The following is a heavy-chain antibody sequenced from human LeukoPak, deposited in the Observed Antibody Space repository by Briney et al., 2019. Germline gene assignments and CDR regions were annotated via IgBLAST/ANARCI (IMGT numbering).Heavy chain of an antibody. V-gene: IGHV6-1*01. CDR1: GDSVSSNSAA. Sequence: SQTLSHTCAISGDSVSSNSAAWNWIRQSPSRGLEWLGRTYYRSKWFNDYAVSVKSRITINPDTSKNQFSLQLNSVTPEDTAVYYCARVDWNDVSSYFFDYWGQGTLVTVSS. CDR3: ARVDWNDVSSYFFDY. D-gene: IGHD1-1*01. CDR2: TYYRSKWFN. J-gene: IGHJ4*02.